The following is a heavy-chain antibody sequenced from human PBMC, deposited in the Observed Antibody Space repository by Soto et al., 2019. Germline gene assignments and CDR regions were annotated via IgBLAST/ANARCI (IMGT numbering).Heavy chain of an antibody. V-gene: IGHV4-31*03. CDR3: ARTTFYDIFTAYYSLFDY. Sequence: QVQLQESGPELVKPSQTLTLTCTVSGGSISSGGYYWSWIRQHPGKGLEWIGHISDSGSTYYNPSLKSGLTISVGTSKSRFSLNLSAVSAADTAVYYCARTTFYDIFTAYYSLFDYWGQGTLVTVSS. D-gene: IGHD3-9*01. CDR2: ISDSGST. J-gene: IGHJ4*02. CDR1: GGSISSGGYY.